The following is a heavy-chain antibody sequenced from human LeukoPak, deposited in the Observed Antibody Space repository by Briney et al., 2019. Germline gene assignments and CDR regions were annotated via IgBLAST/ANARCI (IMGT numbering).Heavy chain of an antibody. Sequence: PSETLSLTCTVSGGSISSSNYYWGWIRQPPGKGLEWIGNLYYSGSTYSNPSLMSRVTMSVDTSKNQFSLKLSSVTAADTAVYFCARAGYYDILTGYYGDNWFDPWGQGNLVTVSS. V-gene: IGHV4-39*07. CDR3: ARAGYYDILTGYYGDNWFDP. J-gene: IGHJ5*02. CDR2: LYYSGST. CDR1: GGSISSSNYY. D-gene: IGHD3-9*01.